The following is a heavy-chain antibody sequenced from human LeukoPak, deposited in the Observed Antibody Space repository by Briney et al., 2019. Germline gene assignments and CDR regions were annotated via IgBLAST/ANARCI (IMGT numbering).Heavy chain of an antibody. J-gene: IGHJ4*02. Sequence: GGSLRLSCAASGFTFDDYAMHWVRQAPGKGLEWVSGISWNSGSIGYADSVKGRFTISRDNAKNSLYLQMNSLRAEDTALYYCAKMGYGDHVYDYWGQGTLVTVSS. D-gene: IGHD4-17*01. V-gene: IGHV3-9*01. CDR2: ISWNSGSI. CDR1: GFTFDDYA. CDR3: AKMGYGDHVYDY.